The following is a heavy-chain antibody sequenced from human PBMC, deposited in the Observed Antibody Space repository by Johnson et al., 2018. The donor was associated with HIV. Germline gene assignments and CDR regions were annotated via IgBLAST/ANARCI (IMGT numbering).Heavy chain of an antibody. J-gene: IGHJ3*02. CDR1: GFTFNNYG. Sequence: SGGGVVQPGGSLRLSCAASGFTFNNYGMHWVRQSPGKGLEGVAFIRFDETIKYYGDSVKGRFTISRDNSKNTLYLQMNSLRVEDTAVYYCAKAVGGYAFDIWGQGTMVTVSS. CDR3: AKAVGGYAFDI. CDR2: IRFDETIK. D-gene: IGHD1-26*01. V-gene: IGHV3-30*02.